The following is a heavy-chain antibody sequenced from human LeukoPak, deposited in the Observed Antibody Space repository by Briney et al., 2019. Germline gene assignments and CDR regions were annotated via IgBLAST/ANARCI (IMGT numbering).Heavy chain of an antibody. J-gene: IGHJ5*02. CDR3: ARFRRADYDFWSGEFNWFDP. Sequence: SETLSLTCTVSGGPISSGGYYWSWIRQHPGKGLEWIGYIYYSGSTYYNPSLKSRVTISVDTSKNQFSLKLSSVTAADTAVYYCARFRRADYDFWSGEFNWFDPWGQGTLVTVSS. V-gene: IGHV4-31*03. D-gene: IGHD3-3*01. CDR2: IYYSGST. CDR1: GGPISSGGYY.